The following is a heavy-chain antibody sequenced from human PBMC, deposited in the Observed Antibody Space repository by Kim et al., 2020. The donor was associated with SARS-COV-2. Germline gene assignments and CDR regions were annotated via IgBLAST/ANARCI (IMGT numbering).Heavy chain of an antibody. CDR1: GFTFGSFA. J-gene: IGHJ5*02. CDR3: AREITTVRGVDRRFDP. D-gene: IGHD3-10*01. Sequence: GGSLRLSCAASGFTFGSFATHWVRQAPGKGLEWVAIISYDGSNKNYADSVKGRFTISRDNSKNTLYLQMNSLRAEDTAVYYCAREITTVRGVDRRFDPWGQGTLVTVSS. V-gene: IGHV3-30*03. CDR2: ISYDGSNK.